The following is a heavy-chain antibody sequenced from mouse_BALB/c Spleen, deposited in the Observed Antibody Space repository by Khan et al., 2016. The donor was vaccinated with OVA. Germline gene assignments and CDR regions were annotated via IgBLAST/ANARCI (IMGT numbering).Heavy chain of an antibody. V-gene: IGHV1-4*01. CDR2: INPSSGYT. CDR3: VRDGAYHRNDGWFAY. CDR1: GYTFTSYT. J-gene: IGHJ3*01. Sequence: QVQLKQSGAELARPGASVKMSCKASGYTFTSYTIHWIKLRPGQGLEWIGFINPSSGYTNYNQKFKDKATLTADKSSTTVYMKLSSLTADESVVYNCVRDGAYHRNDGWFAYGGLVTLVTVSA. D-gene: IGHD2-14*01.